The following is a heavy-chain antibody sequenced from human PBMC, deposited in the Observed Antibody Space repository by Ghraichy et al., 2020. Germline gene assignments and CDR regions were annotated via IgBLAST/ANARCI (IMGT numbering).Heavy chain of an antibody. V-gene: IGHV3-48*02. J-gene: IGHJ4*02. CDR1: GFSFSTYS. CDR2: ISSRSSTI. Sequence: GGSLRLSCAVSGFSFSTYSMNWVRQAPGKGLEWVSYISSRSSTIYYADSVKGRFTISRDDAKNSVYLQMSSLRDEDTAVYYCARGPFYSSSWPKLDYWGQGTLVTVSS. CDR3: ARGPFYSSSWPKLDY. D-gene: IGHD6-13*01.